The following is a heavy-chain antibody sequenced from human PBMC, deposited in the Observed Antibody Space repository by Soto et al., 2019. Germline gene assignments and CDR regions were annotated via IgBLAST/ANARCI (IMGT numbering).Heavy chain of an antibody. D-gene: IGHD3-9*01. CDR3: ARWREDAYDILTGLPLCYFDY. CDR2: IYYSGST. V-gene: IGHV4-39*01. Sequence: SETLSLTCTVSGGSISSSSYYWGWIRQPPGKGLEWIGSIYYSGSTYYNPSLKSRVTISVDTSKNQFSLKLSSVTAADTAVYYCARWREDAYDILTGLPLCYFDYWGQGTLVTVSS. J-gene: IGHJ4*02. CDR1: GGSISSSSYY.